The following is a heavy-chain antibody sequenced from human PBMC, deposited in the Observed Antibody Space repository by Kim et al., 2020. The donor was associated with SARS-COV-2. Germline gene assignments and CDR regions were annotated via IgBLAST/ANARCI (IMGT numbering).Heavy chain of an antibody. CDR3: ARGPFGVRYFDY. J-gene: IGHJ4*02. D-gene: IGHD3-10*01. V-gene: IGHV4-34*01. Sequence: NYNPSLKGRGTIAVDTSKNQCSLKLSSVTAADTAVYYCARGPFGVRYFDYWGQGTLVTVSS.